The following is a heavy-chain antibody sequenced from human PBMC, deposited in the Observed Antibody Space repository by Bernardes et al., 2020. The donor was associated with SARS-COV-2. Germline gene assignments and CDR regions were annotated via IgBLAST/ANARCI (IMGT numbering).Heavy chain of an antibody. Sequence: ASVKVSCKASGYTFTGYYMPWVRQAPGQGLEWMGRINPNSGGTNYAQKFQGRVTMTRDTSISTAYMELSRLRSDDTAVYYCARGGVLGYCSGGSCYSGPYYCYYYMEVWVKGTTVTVS. J-gene: IGHJ6*03. CDR1: GYTFTGYY. CDR2: INPNSGGT. V-gene: IGHV1-2*06. D-gene: IGHD2-15*01. CDR3: ARGGVLGYCSGGSCYSGPYYCYYYMEV.